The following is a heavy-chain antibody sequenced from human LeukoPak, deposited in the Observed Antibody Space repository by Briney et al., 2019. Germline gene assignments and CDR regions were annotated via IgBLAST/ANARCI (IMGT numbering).Heavy chain of an antibody. CDR1: EFTFNKYW. CDR2: INQDGSDK. J-gene: IGHJ4*02. CDR3: AREGLCGGDCYSPDPFDY. Sequence: GGSLRLSCIGSEFTFNKYWMNWVRQAPGQGLEWVANINQDGSDKNYVDSVKGRFTISRDNAKSSFYLQMNSLRAEDTAVYYCAREGLCGGDCYSPDPFDYWGQGTLVTVSS. V-gene: IGHV3-7*01. D-gene: IGHD2-21*02.